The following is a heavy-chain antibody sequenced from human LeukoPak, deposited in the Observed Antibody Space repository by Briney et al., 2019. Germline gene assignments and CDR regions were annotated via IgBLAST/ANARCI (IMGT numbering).Heavy chain of an antibody. V-gene: IGHV1-69*05. J-gene: IGHJ4*02. CDR1: GGTFSSYA. Sequence: SVKVSCRASGGTFSSYAISWVRQAPGQGLEWMGGIIPIFGTANYAQKFQGRVTITTDESTSTAYMELSSLRSEDTAVYYCARGVVDTARVTGLDYWGQGTLVTVSS. CDR3: ARGVVDTARVTGLDY. D-gene: IGHD5-18*01. CDR2: IIPIFGTA.